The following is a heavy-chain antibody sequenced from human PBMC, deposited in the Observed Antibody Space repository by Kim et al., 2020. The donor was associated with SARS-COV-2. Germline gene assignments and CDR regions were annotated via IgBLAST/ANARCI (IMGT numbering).Heavy chain of an antibody. CDR3: ARGPHYDSYSGYSDYYYGMDV. J-gene: IGHJ6*02. CDR2: IWFDGSDE. D-gene: IGHD3-3*01. V-gene: IGHV3-33*01. CDR1: GFNFNTYG. Sequence: GGSLRLSCSASGFNFNTYGMHWVRQAPGKGLEWVAVIWFDGSDEYYADSVRGRFTISRDNSKDTLYLQMRSLRAEDTAVYYCARGPHYDSYSGYSDYYYGMDVWGQGTPVTVSS.